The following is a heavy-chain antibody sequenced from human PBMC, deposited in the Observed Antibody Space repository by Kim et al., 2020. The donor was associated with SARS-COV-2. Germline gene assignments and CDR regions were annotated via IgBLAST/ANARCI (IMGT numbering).Heavy chain of an antibody. V-gene: IGHV3-74*01. D-gene: IGHD6-13*01. CDR3: ARDRGIAAADY. J-gene: IGHJ4*02. Sequence: GAMKDRFPSSRDNAKNTLYLQRNGLRAEDTAVYYCARDRGIAAADYWGQGTLVTVSS.